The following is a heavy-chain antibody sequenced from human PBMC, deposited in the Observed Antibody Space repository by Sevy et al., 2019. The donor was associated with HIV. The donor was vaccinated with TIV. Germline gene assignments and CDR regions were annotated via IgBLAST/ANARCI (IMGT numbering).Heavy chain of an antibody. CDR3: ATGRDYGSGSYDY. CDR1: GFSFDRYG. CDR2: ILYEGINK. Sequence: QPGGSLRLSCAASGFSFDRYGMHWVRQAPGKGLEWVAVILYEGINKDYGDSVRGRFTISRENSKNTLYLQMNSLRVDDTAVYYCATGRDYGSGSYDYWGPGTLVTVSS. J-gene: IGHJ4*02. D-gene: IGHD3-10*01. V-gene: IGHV3-33*01.